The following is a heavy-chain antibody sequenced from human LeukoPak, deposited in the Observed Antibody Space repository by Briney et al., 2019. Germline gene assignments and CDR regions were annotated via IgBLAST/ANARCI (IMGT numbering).Heavy chain of an antibody. CDR2: IYTSGST. D-gene: IGHD6-19*01. CDR1: GGSISSGSYY. CDR3: AREVIVVASTGNFDY. Sequence: PSQTLSLTCTVSGGSISSGSYYWGWIRQPAGKGLEWIGRIYTSGSTNYNPSLKSRVTISVDTSKNQFSLKLSSVTAAGTAVYYCAREVIVVASTGNFDYWGQGTLVTVSS. V-gene: IGHV4-61*02. J-gene: IGHJ4*02.